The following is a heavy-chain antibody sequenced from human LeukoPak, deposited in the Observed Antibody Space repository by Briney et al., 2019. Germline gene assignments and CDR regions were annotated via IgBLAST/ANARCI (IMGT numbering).Heavy chain of an antibody. D-gene: IGHD6-13*01. J-gene: IGHJ5*02. CDR2: IAGSGGST. CDR3: AKDVPIPSPGSWFDP. CDR1: GFTFSSYA. Sequence: GGSLRLSCAASGFTFSSYAMSWVRQSPGRGLEWVSAIAGSGGSTYYADSLKGRFTISRDNSKNTLYLQMNSLRAEDTAVYYCAKDVPIPSPGSWFDPWGQGTLVTVSS. V-gene: IGHV3-23*01.